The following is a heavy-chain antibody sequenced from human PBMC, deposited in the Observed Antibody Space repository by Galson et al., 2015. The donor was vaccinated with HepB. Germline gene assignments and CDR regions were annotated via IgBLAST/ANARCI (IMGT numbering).Heavy chain of an antibody. CDR1: GGSISSGSYY. CDR2: IYTSGST. CDR3: ASTNLPDIVVVPAAYGRYYYYMDV. J-gene: IGHJ6*03. D-gene: IGHD2-2*01. Sequence: TLSLTCTVSGGSISSGSYYWSWIRQPAGKGLEWIGRIYTSGSTNYNPSLKSRVTMSVDTSKNQFSLKLSSVTAADTAVYYCASTNLPDIVVVPAAYGRYYYYMDVWGKGTTVTVSS. V-gene: IGHV4-61*02.